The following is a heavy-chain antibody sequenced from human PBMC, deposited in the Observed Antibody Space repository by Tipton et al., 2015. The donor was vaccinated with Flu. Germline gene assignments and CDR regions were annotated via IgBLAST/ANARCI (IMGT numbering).Heavy chain of an antibody. CDR2: IDDAGST. CDR3: ARSPFYYYAEGADH. CDR1: GGSFSGYY. V-gene: IGHV4-34*01. J-gene: IGHJ4*02. D-gene: IGHD3-10*01. Sequence: TLSLTCGVHGGSFSGYYWSWIRQSLEKPLEWIGEIDDAGSTNYNPSLKRRVTISVDASKSQFSLKLTSVSAADMAVYYCARSPFYYYAEGADHWGQGTLVTVSS.